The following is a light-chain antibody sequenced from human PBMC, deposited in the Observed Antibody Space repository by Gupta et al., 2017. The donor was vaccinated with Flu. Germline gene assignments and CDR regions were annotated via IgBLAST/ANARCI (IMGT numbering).Light chain of an antibody. J-gene: IGKJ1*01. V-gene: IGKV3-15*01. Sequence: EIVLTHSPATLSVSPGERDTLSCRASQSVSSNLAWYQQKPGQAPRLLIYGASTRATGIPARFSGSGSGTDFTLTISSLQSEDFAVYYCQQYNNCPWTFGQGTKVEIK. CDR3: QQYNNCPWT. CDR2: GAS. CDR1: QSVSSN.